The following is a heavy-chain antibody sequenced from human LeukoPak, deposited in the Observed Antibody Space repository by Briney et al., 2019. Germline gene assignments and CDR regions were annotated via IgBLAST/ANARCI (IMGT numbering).Heavy chain of an antibody. CDR1: GGSFFGSH. CDR2: ITHSGRT. J-gene: IGHJ4*02. V-gene: IGHV4-34*01. CDR3: ARDPTTVVTLPYYFDF. D-gene: IGHD4-23*01. Sequence: SETLSLTCAVSGGSFFGSHWNWIRQSPEKGLEWIGEITHSGRTNYNPSLKSRVTISVDTSKSQFFLNLTSATAADTAVYYCARDPTTVVTLPYYFDFWGQGTLVTVSA.